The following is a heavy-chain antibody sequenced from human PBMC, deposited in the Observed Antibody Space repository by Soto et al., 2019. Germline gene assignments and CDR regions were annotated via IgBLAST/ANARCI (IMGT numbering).Heavy chain of an antibody. CDR1: GFTFSSYG. J-gene: IGHJ6*02. V-gene: IGHV3-30*18. CDR2: ISYDGSNK. D-gene: IGHD1-26*01. CDR3: AKDLAFVSGSWRYYYYGMDV. Sequence: QVQLVESGGGVVQPGRSLRLSCAASGFTFSSYGMHWVRQAPGKGLEWVAVISYDGSNKYYADSVKGRFTISRDNSKNTLYLQMNSLRAEDTDVDYCAKDLAFVSGSWRYYYYGMDVWGQGTTVTVSS.